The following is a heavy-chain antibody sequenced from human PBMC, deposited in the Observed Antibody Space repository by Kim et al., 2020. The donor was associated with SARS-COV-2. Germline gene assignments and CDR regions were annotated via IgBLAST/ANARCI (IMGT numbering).Heavy chain of an antibody. CDR2: IKQDGSEK. Sequence: GGSLRLSCAASGFTFSSYWMSWVRQAPGKGLEWVANIKQDGSEKYYVDSVKGRFTISRDNAKNSLYLQMNSLRAEDTAVYYCASTLRVATSAASGSFLGDDAFDIWGQGTMVTDSS. J-gene: IGHJ3*02. D-gene: IGHD5-12*01. CDR1: GFTFSSYW. CDR3: ASTLRVATSAASGSFLGDDAFDI. V-gene: IGHV3-7*03.